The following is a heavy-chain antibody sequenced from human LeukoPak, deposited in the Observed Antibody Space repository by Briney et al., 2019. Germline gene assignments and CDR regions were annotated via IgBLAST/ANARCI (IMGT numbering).Heavy chain of an antibody. CDR2: INHSGST. D-gene: IGHD3-9*01. CDR3: ARGTYYDILTGYTSVRLDY. Sequence: ASEILCLTCAVYGGSFSGYYWSWIRQPPGKGLEWIGEINHSGSTNYNPSLKSRVTISVDTSKNQFSLKLSSVTAADTAVYYCARGTYYDILTGYTSVRLDYWGQGTLVTVSS. V-gene: IGHV4-34*01. J-gene: IGHJ4*02. CDR1: GGSFSGYY.